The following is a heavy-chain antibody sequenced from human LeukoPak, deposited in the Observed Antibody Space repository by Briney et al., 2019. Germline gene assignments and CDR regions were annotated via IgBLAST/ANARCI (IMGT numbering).Heavy chain of an antibody. Sequence: GGSLRLSCAASGFTFSSYWMYWVRQAPGKGLVWVSRINSDGSSTSYADSVKGRFTISRDNAKNTLYLQMNSLRAEDTAVYYCARGSLWQQLAHFDYWGQGTLVTVSS. CDR1: GFTFSSYW. CDR2: INSDGSST. D-gene: IGHD6-13*01. J-gene: IGHJ4*02. CDR3: ARGSLWQQLAHFDY. V-gene: IGHV3-74*01.